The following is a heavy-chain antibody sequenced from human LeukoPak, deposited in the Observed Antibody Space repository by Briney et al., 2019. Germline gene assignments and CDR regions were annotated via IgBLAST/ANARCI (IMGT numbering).Heavy chain of an antibody. CDR2: IYYSGST. V-gene: IGHV4-39*07. D-gene: IGHD2-2*01. CDR1: GGSISSSSYY. CDR3: ARDKVVVPAAIGGAWFDP. J-gene: IGHJ5*02. Sequence: TSETLSLTCTVSGGSISSSSYYWGWIRQPPGKGLGWVGIIYYSGSTYYNPSLKSRVTISVDTSKNQFSLKLSSVTAADTAVYYCARDKVVVPAAIGGAWFDPWGQGTLVTVSS.